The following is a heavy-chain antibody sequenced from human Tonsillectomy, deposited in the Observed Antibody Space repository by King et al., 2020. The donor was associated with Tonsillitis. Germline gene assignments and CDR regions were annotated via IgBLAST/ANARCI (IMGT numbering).Heavy chain of an antibody. Sequence: QLQESGPGLVKPSQTLSLTCTVSGGSISSGGYYWSWIRQRPGKGLEWIGYIYHGGSTYYNPSLESRVTISVDTSKNQFSLKLSSVTNADTAVYYCAGASGWNEAPDYCGQGTLVTVSS. CDR3: AGASGWNEAPDY. D-gene: IGHD1-1*01. CDR1: GGSISSGGYY. CDR2: IYHGGST. J-gene: IGHJ4*02. V-gene: IGHV4-31*03.